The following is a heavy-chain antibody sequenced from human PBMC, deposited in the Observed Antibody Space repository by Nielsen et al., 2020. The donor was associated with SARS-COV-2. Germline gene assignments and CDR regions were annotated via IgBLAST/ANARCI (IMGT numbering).Heavy chain of an antibody. Sequence: GESLKISCAASGFTFSSYGMHWVRQAPGKGLEWVAVISYDGSNKYYADSVKGRFTISRDNSKNTLYLQMNSLRAEDTAVYYCAKDLFAAMDTAMAIDYWGQGTLVTVSS. CDR2: ISYDGSNK. V-gene: IGHV3-30*18. J-gene: IGHJ4*02. D-gene: IGHD5-18*01. CDR3: AKDLFAAMDTAMAIDY. CDR1: GFTFSSYG.